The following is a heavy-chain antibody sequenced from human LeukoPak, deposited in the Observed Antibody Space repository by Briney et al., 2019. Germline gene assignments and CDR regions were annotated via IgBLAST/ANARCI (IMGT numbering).Heavy chain of an antibody. J-gene: IGHJ6*03. Sequence: SETLSLTCTVTGGSISSYYWSWLRQPPGKGLEWIGYIYTSGSTNYNPSLQSRVTISVDTSKNQFSLKLSSVTAADTAVYYCARLGAARLYYYYYMDVWGKGTTVTVSS. CDR1: GGSISSYY. V-gene: IGHV4-4*09. D-gene: IGHD6-6*01. CDR2: IYTSGST. CDR3: ARLGAARLYYYYYMDV.